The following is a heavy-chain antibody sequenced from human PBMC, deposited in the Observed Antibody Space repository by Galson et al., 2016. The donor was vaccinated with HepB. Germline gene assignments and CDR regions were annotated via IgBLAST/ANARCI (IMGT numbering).Heavy chain of an antibody. J-gene: IGHJ1*01. D-gene: IGHD3-10*01. CDR1: GGSFSGYY. V-gene: IGHV4-34*01. CDR2: INYSGST. Sequence: SETLSLTCAGYGGSFSGYYWSWIRQPPGKGLEWIGEINYSGSTYYNPSLKTRVTISKDTSKNQFSLKLSSVTAADTAVYYCARGIYDSGTVYFQHWGQGTLVTVSS. CDR3: ARGIYDSGTVYFQH.